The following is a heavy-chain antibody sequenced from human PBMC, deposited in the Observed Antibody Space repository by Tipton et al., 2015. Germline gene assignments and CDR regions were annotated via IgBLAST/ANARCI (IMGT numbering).Heavy chain of an antibody. V-gene: IGHV4-61*01. CDR1: GGSVSSGSYY. J-gene: IGHJ6*02. CDR3: ARDLEHGMVV. Sequence: TLSLTCTVSGGSVSSGSYYWSWIRQPPGKGLEWIGYISFSDTTHYNPSLKSRITISLNTSKNQFSLKMSSVTAADTAVYFCARDLEHGMVVWGQGTTVTVS. CDR2: ISFSDTT.